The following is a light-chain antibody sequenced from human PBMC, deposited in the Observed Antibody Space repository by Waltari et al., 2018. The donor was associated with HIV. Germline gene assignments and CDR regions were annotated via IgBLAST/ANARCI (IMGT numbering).Light chain of an antibody. CDR3: QSDDSTGV. CDR1: SSNIGSDT. V-gene: IGLV1-44*01. Sequence: QSVLTQPPSASGTPGQRVTISCSGSSSNIGSDTVSWYQQLPGTAPKLLIYTTDQRPSGVPDRFSGSKSGTSASLAITGLQAEDEADYYCQSDDSTGVFGGGTKLTVL. J-gene: IGLJ3*02. CDR2: TTD.